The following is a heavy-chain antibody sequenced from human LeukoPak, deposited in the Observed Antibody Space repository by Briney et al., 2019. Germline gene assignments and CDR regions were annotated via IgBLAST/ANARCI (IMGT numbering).Heavy chain of an antibody. Sequence: GGSLRLSCAASGFIFSNSWINWVRQAPGKGLEWVAIINQDGSERYYVDSVKGRFTISRDNVKNSVYLQMNSLGTEDTAVYYCAKDRWGAVASFDYWGQGTLVTVSS. CDR1: GFIFSNSW. V-gene: IGHV3-7*01. CDR2: INQDGSER. D-gene: IGHD6-19*01. J-gene: IGHJ4*02. CDR3: AKDRWGAVASFDY.